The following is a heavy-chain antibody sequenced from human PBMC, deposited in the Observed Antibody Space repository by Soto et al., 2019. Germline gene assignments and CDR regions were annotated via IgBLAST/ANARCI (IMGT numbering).Heavy chain of an antibody. CDR3: ARAPGDYFDY. CDR1: GGSISSGGYY. V-gene: IGHV4-31*03. CDR2: IFYSGST. Sequence: QVQLQESGPGLVKPSQTLSLTCTVSGGSISSGGYYWSWIRQHPEKGLEWIGYIFYSGSTYYNPSLKSRVTISVDPSKNQSSLKLSSVTAADTAVYYCARAPGDYFDYWGQGTLVTVSS. J-gene: IGHJ4*02.